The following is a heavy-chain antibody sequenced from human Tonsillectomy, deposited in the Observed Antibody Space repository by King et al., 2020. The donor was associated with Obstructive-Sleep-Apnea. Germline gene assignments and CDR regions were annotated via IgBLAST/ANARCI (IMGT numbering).Heavy chain of an antibody. V-gene: IGHV3-15*02. CDR2: IKSKTAGGKT. CDR3: NTYWGSRKGTDN. CDR1: GITFSNAW. D-gene: IGHD7-27*01. J-gene: IGHJ4*02. Sequence: VQLVESGGALVKPGGSLRLSCAASGITFSNAWMSWVRQAPGKGLEWVGRIKSKTAGGKTDYAAPVEDRITISSTDSYNTLYLQMNSLKTEDTAVYYWNTYWGSRKGTDNGGQGTLVTVSS.